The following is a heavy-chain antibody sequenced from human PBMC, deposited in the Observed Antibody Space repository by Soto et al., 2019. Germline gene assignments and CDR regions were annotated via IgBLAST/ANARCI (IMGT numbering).Heavy chain of an antibody. Sequence: GGSLRLSCAASGFTFSSYSMNWVRQAPGKGLEWVSSISSTGSYIYYADSMKGRFTISRDNAKNSLYLQMNSLRDEDTAVYYCARDTTDSSGYYPNWFDPWGQGTLVTVSS. CDR2: ISSTGSYI. CDR1: GFTFSSYS. V-gene: IGHV3-21*01. CDR3: ARDTTDSSGYYPNWFDP. D-gene: IGHD3-22*01. J-gene: IGHJ5*02.